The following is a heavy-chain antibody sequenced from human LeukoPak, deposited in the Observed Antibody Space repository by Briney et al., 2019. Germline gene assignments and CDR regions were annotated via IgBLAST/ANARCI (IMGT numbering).Heavy chain of an antibody. D-gene: IGHD6-13*01. V-gene: IGHV4-34*01. J-gene: IGHJ4*02. CDR1: GGSFSGYH. Sequence: PSETLSLTCAVYGGSFSGYHWSWIRQPPGKGLEWIGEINHSGSTNYNPSLKSRVTISVDTSKNQFSLKLSSVTAADTAVYYCARLAGYSSSWNLGLWGQGTLVTVSS. CDR2: INHSGST. CDR3: ARLAGYSSSWNLGL.